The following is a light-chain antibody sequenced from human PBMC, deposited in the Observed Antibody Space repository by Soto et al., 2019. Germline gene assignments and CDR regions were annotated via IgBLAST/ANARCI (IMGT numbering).Light chain of an antibody. V-gene: IGKV1-39*01. Sequence: DIQMTQSPSSLSASVGDRVTITCRASQSISSYLNWYQQKPGKAPKLLIYAASSLQSGVPSRFSGSGSGTDFTLIISSLQPEDFATYYCQQSYSTIRTFGQGTKVEIK. J-gene: IGKJ1*01. CDR2: AAS. CDR1: QSISSY. CDR3: QQSYSTIRT.